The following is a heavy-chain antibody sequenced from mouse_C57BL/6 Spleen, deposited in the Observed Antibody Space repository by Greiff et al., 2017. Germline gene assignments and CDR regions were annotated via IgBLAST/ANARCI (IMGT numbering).Heavy chain of an antibody. D-gene: IGHD2-3*01. CDR3: AIPSEADDGPLYY. CDR2: IHPSDSDT. CDR1: GYTFTSYW. V-gene: IGHV1-74*01. J-gene: IGHJ2*01. Sequence: QVQLQQPGAELVKPGASVKVSCKASGYTFTSYWMHWVKQRPGQGLEWIGRIHPSDSDTNYNQKFKGKATLTVAKSSSTAYMQLSSLTSEDSAVYYCAIPSEADDGPLYYWGQGTTLTVSS.